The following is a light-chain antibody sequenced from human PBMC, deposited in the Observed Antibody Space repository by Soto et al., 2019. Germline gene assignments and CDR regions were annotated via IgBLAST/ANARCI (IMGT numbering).Light chain of an antibody. CDR3: QQYGSSGT. J-gene: IGKJ1*01. Sequence: EIVMTQSPATLSVSPGEGATLSCRASQSVRSDLAWYQHKPGLAPRLLIYGVSNRATGIPDRFSGSGSGTDFTLTISRLEPEDFAVYYCQQYGSSGTFGQGTKVDIK. V-gene: IGKV3-20*01. CDR2: GVS. CDR1: QSVRSD.